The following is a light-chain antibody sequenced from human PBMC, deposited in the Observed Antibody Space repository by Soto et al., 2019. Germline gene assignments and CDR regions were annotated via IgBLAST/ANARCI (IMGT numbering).Light chain of an antibody. CDR3: QQRSNWRLT. V-gene: IGKV3-11*01. Sequence: EIGLTQSPATLSLSPGERATLSCRASQSVSSYLAWYQQKPGQAPRLLIYDASNRATGIPARFSGSGSGTDFTLTISSLEPEDFAVYYCQQRSNWRLTFGGGTKVDIK. CDR2: DAS. CDR1: QSVSSY. J-gene: IGKJ4*01.